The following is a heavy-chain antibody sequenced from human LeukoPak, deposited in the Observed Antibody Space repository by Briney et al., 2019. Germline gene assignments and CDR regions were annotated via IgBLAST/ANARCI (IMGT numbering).Heavy chain of an antibody. CDR2: ISGSGGST. V-gene: IGHV3-23*01. Sequence: GGSLRLSCAASGFTFSSYAMSWVRQAPGKGLEWVSAISGSGGSTNYADSVKGRFTISRDNSKNTLYLQMNSLRAEDTAVYYCAREGGYSYYFDYWGQGTLVTVSS. D-gene: IGHD3-10*01. CDR3: AREGGYSYYFDY. J-gene: IGHJ4*02. CDR1: GFTFSSYA.